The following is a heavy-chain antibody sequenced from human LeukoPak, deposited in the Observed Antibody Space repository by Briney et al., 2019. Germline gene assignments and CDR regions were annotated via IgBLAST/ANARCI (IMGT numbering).Heavy chain of an antibody. CDR1: GGSFSAYY. V-gene: IGHV4-34*01. Sequence: SETLSLTCAVYGGSFSAYYWSWIRQPPGKGLEWIGEINHSGSTNYKPSLKSRVTISLDTSKNQFSLKLSSVTAADTAVYYCARGHLWLTNWGQGALVTDSS. CDR2: INHSGST. CDR3: ARGHLWLTN. D-gene: IGHD5-12*01. J-gene: IGHJ4*02.